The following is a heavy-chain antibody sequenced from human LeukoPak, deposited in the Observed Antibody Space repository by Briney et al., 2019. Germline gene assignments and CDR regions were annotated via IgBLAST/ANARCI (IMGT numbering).Heavy chain of an antibody. CDR3: ARQVALAGKAGFDF. CDR2: IYTTGST. CDR1: GGSISSYY. Sequence: SETLSHTCTVSGGSISSYYWSWIRQPAGKALEGIGRIYTTGSTNYNPSLNSRVNMSVDTSKNQFSLKLSSVTAADTAVCYCARQVALAGKAGFDFWGQGTLVTVSS. V-gene: IGHV4-4*07. J-gene: IGHJ4*02. D-gene: IGHD6-19*01.